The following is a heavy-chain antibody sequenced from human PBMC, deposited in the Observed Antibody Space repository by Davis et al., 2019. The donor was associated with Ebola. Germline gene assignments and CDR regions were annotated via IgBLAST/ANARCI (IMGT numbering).Heavy chain of an antibody. CDR3: ARDRGITMVRERSDAFDI. D-gene: IGHD3-10*01. J-gene: IGHJ3*02. Sequence: PGGSLRLSCAASGFTFSSYGMHWVRQAPGKGLEWVAVIWYDGSNKYYADSVKGRFTISRDNSKNTLYLQMNSLRAEDTAVYYCARDRGITMVRERSDAFDIWGQGTMVTVSS. CDR2: IWYDGSNK. CDR1: GFTFSSYG. V-gene: IGHV3-33*01.